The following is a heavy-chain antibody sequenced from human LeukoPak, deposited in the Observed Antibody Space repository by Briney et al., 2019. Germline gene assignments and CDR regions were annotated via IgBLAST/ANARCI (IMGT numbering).Heavy chain of an antibody. CDR1: GGSISSYY. J-gene: IGHJ1*01. Sequence: SETLSLTCTVSGGSISSYYCSWIRQPPPKGLEWIGYIDYSGSTIHNPSLKSRVTISVNTSKNQFSLQLTSVTAADTAVYYCARSGGLYTSTWYFHRWGQGTLVTVSS. CDR3: ARSGGLYTSTWYFHR. V-gene: IGHV4-59*01. CDR2: IDYSGST. D-gene: IGHD6-13*01.